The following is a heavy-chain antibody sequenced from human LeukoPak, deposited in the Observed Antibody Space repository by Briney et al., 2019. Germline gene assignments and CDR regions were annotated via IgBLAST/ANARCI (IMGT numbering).Heavy chain of an antibody. CDR1: GYTFTGYY. D-gene: IGHD2-2*01. J-gene: IGHJ6*03. CDR3: AIGAGYCSSTSCYPHHMDV. Sequence: ASVKVSCKASGYTFTGYYMHWVRQAPGQGLEWMGRINPNSGGTNYAQKFQGRVTMTRDTSISTAYMELSRLRSDDTAVYYCAIGAGYCSSTSCYPHHMDVWGKGTTATVS. CDR2: INPNSGGT. V-gene: IGHV1-2*06.